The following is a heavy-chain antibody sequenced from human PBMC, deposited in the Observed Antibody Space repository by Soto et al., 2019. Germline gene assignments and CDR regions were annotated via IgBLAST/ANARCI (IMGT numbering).Heavy chain of an antibody. CDR2: IYWNDDK. CDR3: AQVDDVAALFAY. Sequence: QITLKESVPTLVKPTQPLTLTCTFSGFSLSTTGEGVGWIRQPPGKALEWLAVIYWNDDKSYSPSLKSTLTISKDTAKKQVVLTMMNMAPVDTGTDYCAQVDDVAALFAYLGQGTLVTVSS. V-gene: IGHV2-5*01. D-gene: IGHD6-6*01. CDR1: GFSLSTTGEG. J-gene: IGHJ4*02.